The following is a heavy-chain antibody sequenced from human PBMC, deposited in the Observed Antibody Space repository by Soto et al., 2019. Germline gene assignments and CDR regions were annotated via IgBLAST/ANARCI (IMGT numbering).Heavy chain of an antibody. D-gene: IGHD3-22*01. CDR1: GGSISSGGYS. V-gene: IGHV4-30-2*01. J-gene: IGHJ4*02. CDR3: ARATYYYDSSGYSDRVLDY. CDR2: IYHSGST. Sequence: PSETLSLTCAVSGGSISSGGYSWSWIRQQPGKGLEWIGDIYHSGSTYYNPSLKSRVTISVDTSKKQFSLKLSSVTAADTAVYYCARATYYYDSSGYSDRVLDYWGQGTLVTVSS.